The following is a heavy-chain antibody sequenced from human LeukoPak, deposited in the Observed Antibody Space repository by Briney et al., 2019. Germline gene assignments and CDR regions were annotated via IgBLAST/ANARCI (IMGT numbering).Heavy chain of an antibody. CDR2: IYYSGST. CDR1: GGSISSYY. CDR3: ARSGSGPRHYYYYYMDV. Sequence: PSETLSLTCTVSGGSISSYYWSWIRQPPGKGLEWIGYIYYSGSTNYNPSLKSRVTISVDTSKNQFSLKLSSVTAADTAVYYCARSGSGPRHYYYYYMDVWGKGTTVTVSS. V-gene: IGHV4-59*01. J-gene: IGHJ6*03. D-gene: IGHD6-19*01.